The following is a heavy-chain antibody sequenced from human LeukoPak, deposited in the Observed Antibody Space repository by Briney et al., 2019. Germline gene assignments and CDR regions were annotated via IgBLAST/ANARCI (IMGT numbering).Heavy chain of an antibody. V-gene: IGHV3-21*01. CDR1: GFTFSSYS. J-gene: IGHJ3*02. Sequence: PGGSLRLSCAASGFTFSSYSMNWVRQAPGKGLEWVSSISSSSSYIYYADSVKGRFTISRDNAKKSLYLQMNSLRAEDTAVYYCARTYCGGDCPPGDDAFDIWGQGTMVTVSS. CDR2: ISSSSSYI. CDR3: ARTYCGGDCPPGDDAFDI. D-gene: IGHD2-21*02.